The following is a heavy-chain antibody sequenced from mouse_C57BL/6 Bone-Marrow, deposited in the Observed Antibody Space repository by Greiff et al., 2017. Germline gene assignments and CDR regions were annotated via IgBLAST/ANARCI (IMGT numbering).Heavy chain of an antibody. Sequence: VKLVESGAELMKPGASVKLSCKATGYTFTGYWIEWVKQRPGHGLEWIGEILPGSGSTNYNEKFKGKATFTADTSSNTAYMQLSSLTTEDSAIYYCAREGITTVVAPFAYWGQGTLVTVSA. J-gene: IGHJ3*01. D-gene: IGHD1-1*01. CDR2: ILPGSGST. CDR3: AREGITTVVAPFAY. CDR1: GYTFTGYW. V-gene: IGHV1-9*01.